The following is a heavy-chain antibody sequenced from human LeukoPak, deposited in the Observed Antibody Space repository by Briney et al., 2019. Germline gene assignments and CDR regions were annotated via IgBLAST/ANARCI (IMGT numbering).Heavy chain of an antibody. CDR2: INPNSGGT. Sequence: ASVKVSCKASGYTFTGYYMHWVRQAPGQGLEWMGWINPNSGGTNYAQKFQGRVTITRDTSASTAYMEVNSLRSEDMAVYYCARRGSGYMDVWGKGTTVTVSS. D-gene: IGHD3-16*01. CDR3: ARRGSGYMDV. V-gene: IGHV1-2*02. J-gene: IGHJ6*03. CDR1: GYTFTGYY.